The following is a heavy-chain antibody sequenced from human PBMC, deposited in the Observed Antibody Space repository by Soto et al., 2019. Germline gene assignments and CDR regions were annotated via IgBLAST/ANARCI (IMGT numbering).Heavy chain of an antibody. CDR2: IYHSGST. CDR3: ATLKTYPIFGPYNWFDP. V-gene: IGHV4-4*02. Sequence: QVQLQESGPGLVKPSATLSLTCAVSGVSISSNNWWSWVRQPPGKGLEWIGEIYHSGSTNYNPSHKSRVTISVDKSKSQFSLKLSSMTAADTAVYYCATLKTYPIFGPYNWFDPWGQGTLVTVSS. CDR1: GVSISSNNW. D-gene: IGHD3-3*01. J-gene: IGHJ5*02.